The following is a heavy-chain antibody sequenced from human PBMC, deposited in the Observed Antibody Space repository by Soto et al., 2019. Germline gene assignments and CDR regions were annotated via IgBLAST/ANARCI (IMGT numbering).Heavy chain of an antibody. J-gene: IGHJ4*01. Sequence: QVNLVQSGTEMKKPGSSVMVSCKVSGGDLSNSGISWVRQAPGQGLEWMGGIFPLLAMVDYSQKFQGRVTICAEEDTNAAYIDLGSVSCADAAVYFCYKNYGAGCKPWGDGTVVTISS. V-gene: IGHV1-69*04. CDR3: YKNYGAGCKP. CDR2: IFPLLAMV. D-gene: IGHD4-4*01. CDR1: GGDLSNSG.